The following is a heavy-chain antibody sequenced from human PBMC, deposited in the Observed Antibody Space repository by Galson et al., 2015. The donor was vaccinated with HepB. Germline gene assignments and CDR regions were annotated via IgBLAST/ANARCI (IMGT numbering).Heavy chain of an antibody. V-gene: IGHV3-30-3*01. J-gene: IGHJ6*03. CDR2: ISYDGSIN. CDR1: GFTFSSYA. CDR3: ARDSITHSYYYYYYMDV. Sequence: SLRLSCAASGFTFSSYAMHWVRQAPGKGLEWVAVISYDGSINYYADSVKGRFTISRDSSRNTLYLQMNSLRTEDTAVYYCARDSITHSYYYYYYMDVWGKGTTVTVSS. D-gene: IGHD3-3*02.